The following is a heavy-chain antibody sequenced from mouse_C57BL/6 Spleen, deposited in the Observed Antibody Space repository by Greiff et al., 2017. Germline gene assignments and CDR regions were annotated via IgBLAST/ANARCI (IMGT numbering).Heavy chain of an antibody. CDR1: GFSLSTFGMG. Sequence: QVTLKVSGPGILQPSQTLSLTCSFSGFSLSTFGMGVGWIRQPSGKGLEWLAHIWWDDDKYYNPALKSWLTISKDTSKNQVFLKIANVDTADTATYYCARMEYYGSSGYFDVWGTGTTVTVSS. CDR2: IWWDDDK. V-gene: IGHV8-8*01. J-gene: IGHJ1*03. CDR3: ARMEYYGSSGYFDV. D-gene: IGHD1-1*01.